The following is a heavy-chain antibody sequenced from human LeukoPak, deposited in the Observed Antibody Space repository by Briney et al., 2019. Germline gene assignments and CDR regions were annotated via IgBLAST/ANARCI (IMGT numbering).Heavy chain of an antibody. CDR3: ARHIWQQVASDAFDI. CDR2: IYYSGST. D-gene: IGHD5-12*01. Sequence: PSETLSLTCNVSGGSISGSSCYWGWIRQPPGKGLEWIGSIYYSGSTYYNPSLKSRVTISVDTSKNQFSLKLSSVTAADTAVYYCARHIWQQVASDAFDIWGQGTMVPVSS. CDR1: GGSISGSSCY. V-gene: IGHV4-39*01. J-gene: IGHJ3*02.